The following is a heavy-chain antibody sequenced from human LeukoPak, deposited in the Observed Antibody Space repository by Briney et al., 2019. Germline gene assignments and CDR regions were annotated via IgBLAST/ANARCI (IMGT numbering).Heavy chain of an antibody. V-gene: IGHV4-30-4*07. J-gene: IGHJ4*02. CDR1: GGSISSGGYS. CDR2: IYYSGST. D-gene: IGHD1-26*01. CDR3: ARDSVYSGSSLDY. Sequence: SETLSLTCAVSGGSISSGGYSWSWIRQPPGKRLEWIGYIYYSGSTYYNPSLKSRVTISVDTSKNQFSLKLSSVTAADTAVYYCARDSVYSGSSLDYWGQGTLVTVSS.